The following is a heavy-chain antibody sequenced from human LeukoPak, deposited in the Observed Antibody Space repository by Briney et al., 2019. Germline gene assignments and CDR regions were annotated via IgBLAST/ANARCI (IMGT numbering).Heavy chain of an antibody. D-gene: IGHD5-12*01. CDR2: ICYSGST. CDR1: GGSISSYY. CDR3: ARVRGGYDSEYYYYYMDV. Sequence: PSETLSLTCTVSGGSISSYYWSWIRQPPGKGLEWIGYICYSGSTNYNPSLKSRVTISVDTSKNQFSLKLSSVTAADTAVYYCARVRGGYDSEYYYYYMDVWGKGTTVTVSS. J-gene: IGHJ6*03. V-gene: IGHV4-59*01.